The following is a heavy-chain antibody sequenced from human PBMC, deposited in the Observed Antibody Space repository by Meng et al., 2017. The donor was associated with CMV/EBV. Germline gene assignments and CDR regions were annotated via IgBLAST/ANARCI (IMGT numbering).Heavy chain of an antibody. J-gene: IGHJ6*02. Sequence: GESLKISCAASGFTFSSYWMSWVRQAPGKGLEWVANIKQDGGEKYYVDSVKGRFTISRDNAKNSLYLQMNSLRAEDTAVYYCAKTGAYCSSTSCLSGMDVWGQGTTVTVSS. CDR2: IKQDGGEK. D-gene: IGHD2-2*01. V-gene: IGHV3-7*01. CDR3: AKTGAYCSSTSCLSGMDV. CDR1: GFTFSSYW.